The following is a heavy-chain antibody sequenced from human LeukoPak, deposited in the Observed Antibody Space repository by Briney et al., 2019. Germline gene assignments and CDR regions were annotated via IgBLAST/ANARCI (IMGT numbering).Heavy chain of an antibody. Sequence: SETLSLTCTVSGGSVSSYSWTLIRQPPGKGLEWIGSIYYSGSTNYNPSLKSRVTISVDTSKNHFSLKLSSVTAADTAVYYCARDRVLGAFDIWGQGTMVTVSS. CDR1: GGSVSSYS. D-gene: IGHD3-16*01. J-gene: IGHJ3*02. CDR2: IYYSGST. V-gene: IGHV4-59*02. CDR3: ARDRVLGAFDI.